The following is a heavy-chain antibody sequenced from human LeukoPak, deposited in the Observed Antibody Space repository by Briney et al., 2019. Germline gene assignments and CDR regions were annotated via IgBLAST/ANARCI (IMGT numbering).Heavy chain of an antibody. CDR3: ASGSSIYGY. Sequence: SESLSLTWTVSGGSISRYYWSWIRQPPGKGLEWIGYIYYSGSTNYNPSLKSRVTISVDMSKNQFSLNLSSVTTADTAVYYCASGSSIYGYWGQGTLVTVSS. J-gene: IGHJ4*02. CDR2: IYYSGST. CDR1: GGSISRYY. D-gene: IGHD6-6*01. V-gene: IGHV4-59*01.